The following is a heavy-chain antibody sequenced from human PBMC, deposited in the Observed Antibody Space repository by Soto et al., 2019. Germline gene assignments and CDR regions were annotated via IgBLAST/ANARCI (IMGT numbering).Heavy chain of an antibody. CDR3: ARGPLVSYSYYYYYMDV. J-gene: IGHJ6*03. D-gene: IGHD2-15*01. Sequence: QVQLQESGPGLVKPSQTLSLTCTVSGGSISSGGYYWSWIRQHPGKGLEWIGYIYYSGSTYYNPSLKSRVTISVDTSKNQFSLKLSSVTAADTAVYYCARGPLVSYSYYYYYMDVWGKGTTVTVSS. V-gene: IGHV4-31*03. CDR2: IYYSGST. CDR1: GGSISSGGYY.